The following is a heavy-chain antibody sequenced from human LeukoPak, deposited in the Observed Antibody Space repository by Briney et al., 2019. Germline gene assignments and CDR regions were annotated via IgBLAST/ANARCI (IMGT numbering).Heavy chain of an antibody. D-gene: IGHD3-22*01. Sequence: GASVKVSCKASGYTFTSYGISGVREAPGQGLEWMGWTNPKNGNTNYAQKLQDRVTMTTDTSTRTAYMELKSLRSDDTAMYYCARPRSGWGSAESFQYWGQGTLVTVSS. CDR3: ARPRSGWGSAESFQY. V-gene: IGHV1-18*01. CDR2: TNPKNGNT. J-gene: IGHJ1*01. CDR1: GYTFTSYG.